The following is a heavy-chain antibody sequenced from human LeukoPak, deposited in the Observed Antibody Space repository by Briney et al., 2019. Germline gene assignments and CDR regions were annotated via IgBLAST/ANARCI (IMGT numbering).Heavy chain of an antibody. CDR2: INHSGST. CDR3: ARRARYYGSGSYYAPALFDY. V-gene: IGHV4-34*01. D-gene: IGHD3-10*01. J-gene: IGHJ4*02. Sequence: SETLSLTCAVYGGSFSGYYWSWIRQPPGKGLEWIGEINHSGSTNYNASLKSRVTISVDTSKNQFSLKLSSVTAADTAVYYCARRARYYGSGSYYAPALFDYWGQGTLLTVSS. CDR1: GGSFSGYY.